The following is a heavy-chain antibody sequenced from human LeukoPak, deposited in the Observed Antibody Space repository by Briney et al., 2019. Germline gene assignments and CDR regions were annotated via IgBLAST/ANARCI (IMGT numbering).Heavy chain of an antibody. CDR3: AKRLDNSGSWFEC. Sequence: PGGSLRLSCAASGFTFSSYAMSWVRQALGKGLEWVSTISAGGGGTYYAEAVKGWFTISRDNSKNTLYLHMNSLRAEDTAVYYRAKRLDNSGSWFECWGQGTLVTVSS. V-gene: IGHV3-23*01. CDR2: ISAGGGGT. D-gene: IGHD3-10*01. J-gene: IGHJ4*02. CDR1: GFTFSSYA.